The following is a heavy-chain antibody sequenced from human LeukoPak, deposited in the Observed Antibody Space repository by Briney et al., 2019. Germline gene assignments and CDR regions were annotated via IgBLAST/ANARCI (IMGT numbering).Heavy chain of an antibody. D-gene: IGHD3-22*01. CDR2: LNQDGSDT. V-gene: IGHV3-7*03. J-gene: IGHJ3*02. Sequence: GGSLRLSCVGSGFTFSSYWMTWVRQAPGKGLEWVANLNQDGSDTHYVGSVKGRFTISRDNAKNSLYLQMNSLRAEDTALYYCARDSITMIEKYDAFDIWGQGTMVTVSS. CDR1: GFTFSSYW. CDR3: ARDSITMIEKYDAFDI.